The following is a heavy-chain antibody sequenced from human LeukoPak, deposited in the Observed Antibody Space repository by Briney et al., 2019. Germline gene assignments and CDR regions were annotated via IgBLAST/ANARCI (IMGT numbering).Heavy chain of an antibody. V-gene: IGHV5-51*01. CDR3: ARPHDYGDYASAFDI. CDR1: GYSFTSYW. Sequence: GASLKISCKGSGYSFTSYWIGWVRPMPGKGLEWMGIIYPGDSDTRYSPSFQGQVTISADKSISTAYLQWSSLKASDTAMYYCARPHDYGDYASAFDIWGQGTMVTVSS. J-gene: IGHJ3*02. CDR2: IYPGDSDT. D-gene: IGHD4-17*01.